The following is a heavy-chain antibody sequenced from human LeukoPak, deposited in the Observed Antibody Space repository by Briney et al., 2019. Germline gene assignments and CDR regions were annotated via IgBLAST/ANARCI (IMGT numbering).Heavy chain of an antibody. CDR3: ARHIPTSGTPHFDYFDY. D-gene: IGHD1-26*01. V-gene: IGHV4-39*01. Sequence: SETLSLTCTVSGGSISSSSYYWGWIRQPPGKGLEWIGIIYYSGSTYYNPSLKSRATISVDTSKNQFPLKLSSVTAADTAVYYCARHIPTSGTPHFDYFDYWGQGSLVTVSS. CDR2: IYYSGST. CDR1: GGSISSSSYY. J-gene: IGHJ4*02.